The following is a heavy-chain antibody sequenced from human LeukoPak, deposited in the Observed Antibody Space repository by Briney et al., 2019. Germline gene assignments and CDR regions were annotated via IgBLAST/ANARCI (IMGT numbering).Heavy chain of an antibody. Sequence: GESLKISCKGSGYSFTSYRIGWVRQMPGKGLEWMGIIYPGDSDTRYSPSFQGQVTISADKSISTAYLQWSSLKASDTAMYYCARHGHSSSLWFGYNWFDPWDQGTLVTVSS. V-gene: IGHV5-51*01. D-gene: IGHD6-13*01. CDR3: ARHGHSSSLWFGYNWFDP. J-gene: IGHJ5*02. CDR2: IYPGDSDT. CDR1: GYSFTSYR.